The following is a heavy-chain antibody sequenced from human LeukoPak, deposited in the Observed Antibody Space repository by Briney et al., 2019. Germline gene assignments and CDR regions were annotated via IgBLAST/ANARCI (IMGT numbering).Heavy chain of an antibody. J-gene: IGHJ4*02. CDR2: IYYSGST. D-gene: IGHD3-10*01. Sequence: NLSETLSLTCTVSGGSISSYYWSWIRQPPGKGLEWIGYIYYSGSTNYNPSLKSRVTISVDTSKNQFSLKLSSVTAADTAVYYCARDRVWFGELSYSDYWGQGTLVTVSS. V-gene: IGHV4-59*01. CDR1: GGSISSYY. CDR3: ARDRVWFGELSYSDY.